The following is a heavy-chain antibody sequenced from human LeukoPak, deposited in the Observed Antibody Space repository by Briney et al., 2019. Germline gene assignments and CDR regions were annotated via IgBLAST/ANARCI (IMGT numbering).Heavy chain of an antibody. CDR2: ISYEGSNK. D-gene: IGHD6-19*01. J-gene: IGHJ4*02. Sequence: GRSLRLSCAASGFTFSSYAMHWVRQAPGKGLEWVAVISYEGSNKYYADSVKGRFTISRDNSKNTLYLQMNSLRAEDTAVYYCARVSLRGRIAVAGPFDYWGQGTLVTVSS. CDR1: GFTFSSYA. CDR3: ARVSLRGRIAVAGPFDY. V-gene: IGHV3-30*04.